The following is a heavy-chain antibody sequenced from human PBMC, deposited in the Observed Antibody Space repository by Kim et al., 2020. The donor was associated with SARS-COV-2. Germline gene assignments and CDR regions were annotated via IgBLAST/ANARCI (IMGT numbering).Heavy chain of an antibody. J-gene: IGHJ4*02. CDR1: GYSFTSYW. V-gene: IGHV5-10-1*01. CDR2: IDPSDSYT. CDR3: ARQARQYDFWSGPHFDY. D-gene: IGHD3-3*01. Sequence: GESLKISCKGSGYSFTSYWINWVRQMPGKGLEWMGRIDPSDSYTNYSPSFQGHVTISADKSISTAYLQWSSLKASDTAMYYCARQARQYDFWSGPHFDYWGQGTLVTVSS.